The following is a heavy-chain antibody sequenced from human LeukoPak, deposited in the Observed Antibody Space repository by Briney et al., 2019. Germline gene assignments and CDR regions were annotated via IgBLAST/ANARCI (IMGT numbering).Heavy chain of an antibody. D-gene: IGHD1-26*01. V-gene: IGHV3-21*01. Sequence: GGSLRLSCAASGFTFSSYTMHWIRQAPGRGLEWVSSISGSNSYIFYADSVKGRFTISRDNTKNSLYLQMNSLRAEDTAVYYCARSGIVGATPPYYLDYWGQGTLVTVSS. J-gene: IGHJ4*02. CDR2: ISGSNSYI. CDR1: GFTFSSYT. CDR3: ARSGIVGATPPYYLDY.